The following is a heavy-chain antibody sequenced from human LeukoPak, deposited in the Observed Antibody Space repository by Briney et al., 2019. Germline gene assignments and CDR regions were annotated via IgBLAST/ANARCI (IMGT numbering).Heavy chain of an antibody. CDR2: IYYSGST. CDR3: ARTPSGSYLGTIFDY. J-gene: IGHJ4*02. V-gene: IGHV4-59*08. CDR1: GGSFSGYY. Sequence: SETLSLTCAVCGGSFSGYYWGWIRQPPGKGLEWIGYIYYSGSTNYNPSLKSRVTISVDTSKNQFSLKLSSVTAADTAVYYCARTPSGSYLGTIFDYWGQGTLVTVSS. D-gene: IGHD1-26*01.